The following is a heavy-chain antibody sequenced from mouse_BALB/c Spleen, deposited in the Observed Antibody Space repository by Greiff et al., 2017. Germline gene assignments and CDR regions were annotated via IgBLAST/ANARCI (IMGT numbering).Heavy chain of an antibody. CDR2: IYPGDGDT. J-gene: IGHJ4*01. V-gene: IGHV1-87*01. D-gene: IGHD2-10*02. Sequence: QVQLQQSGAELARPGASVKLSCKASGYTFTSYWMQWVKQRPGQGLEWIGAIYPGDGDTRYTQKFKGKATLTADKSSSTAYMQLSSLASEDSAVYYCARVWGCYLYAMDYWGQGTSVTVSS. CDR3: ARVWGCYLYAMDY. CDR1: GYTFTSYW.